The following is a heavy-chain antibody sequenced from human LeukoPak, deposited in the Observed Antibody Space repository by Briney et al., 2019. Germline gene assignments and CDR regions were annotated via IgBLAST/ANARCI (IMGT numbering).Heavy chain of an antibody. Sequence: GGSLRLSCAASGFTFNRHDMHWVRQAPGKGLEWVAFIRYDGSNKYYADSVKGRFTISRDNSKNTLYLQMNSLRAEDTAVYYCAKGPYGDYYFDYWGQGTLVTVSS. CDR3: AKGPYGDYYFDY. J-gene: IGHJ4*02. CDR1: GFTFNRHD. V-gene: IGHV3-30*02. D-gene: IGHD4-17*01. CDR2: IRYDGSNK.